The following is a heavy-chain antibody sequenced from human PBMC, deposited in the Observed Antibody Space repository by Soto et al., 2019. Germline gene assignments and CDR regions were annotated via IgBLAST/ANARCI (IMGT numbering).Heavy chain of an antibody. CDR3: AREQTLLRHGYSDY. J-gene: IGHJ4*02. D-gene: IGHD3-10*01. Sequence: EVQLVESGGGLVKPGGSLRLSCAASGFRFSSHSMNWVRQAPGKGLEWVSAIGDVSSYIYYADSVKGRFTISRDNAKNSLYLQMNSLRAEDPAVYYCAREQTLLRHGYSDYWGQGTLVTVSS. CDR2: IGDVSSYI. V-gene: IGHV3-21*01. CDR1: GFRFSSHS.